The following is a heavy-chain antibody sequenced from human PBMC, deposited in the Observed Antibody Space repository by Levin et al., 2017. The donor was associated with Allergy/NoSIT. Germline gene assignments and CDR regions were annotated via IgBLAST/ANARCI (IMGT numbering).Heavy chain of an antibody. CDR1: GFTFSDYY. CDR2: ISSSSSYT. V-gene: IGHV3-11*05. CDR3: ARVDSSSWPYWYFDL. J-gene: IGHJ2*01. Sequence: PGESLKISCAASGFTFSDYYMSWIRQAPGKGLEWVSYISSSSSYTNYADSVKGRFTISRDNAKNSLYLQMNSLRAEDTAVYYCARVDSSSWPYWYFDLWGRGTLVTVSS. D-gene: IGHD6-13*01.